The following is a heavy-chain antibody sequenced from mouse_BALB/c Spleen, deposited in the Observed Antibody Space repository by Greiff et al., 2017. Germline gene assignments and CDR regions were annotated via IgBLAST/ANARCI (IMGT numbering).Heavy chain of an antibody. Sequence: EVKLQQSGPELVKPGASVKISCKASGYSFTGYYMHWVKQSHVKSLEWIGRINPYNGATSYNQNFKDKASLTVDKSSSTAYMELHSLTSEDSAVYYCARFTTATAMDYWGQGTSVTVSS. V-gene: IGHV1-31*01. J-gene: IGHJ4*01. CDR1: GYSFTGYY. D-gene: IGHD1-2*01. CDR2: INPYNGAT. CDR3: ARFTTATAMDY.